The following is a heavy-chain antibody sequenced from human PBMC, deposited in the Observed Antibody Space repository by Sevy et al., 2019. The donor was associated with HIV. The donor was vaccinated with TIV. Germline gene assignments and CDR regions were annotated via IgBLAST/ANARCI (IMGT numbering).Heavy chain of an antibody. Sequence: GESLKISCAASGFTFSSYSMNWVRQAPGKGLEWVSYISSSSSTIYYADSVKGRITISRDNAKNSLYLQMSSLRADDTALYYCARVPSTGRYGMDVWGQGTTVTVSS. CDR1: GFTFSSYS. J-gene: IGHJ6*02. CDR3: ARVPSTGRYGMDV. CDR2: ISSSSSTI. D-gene: IGHD3-10*01. V-gene: IGHV3-48*01.